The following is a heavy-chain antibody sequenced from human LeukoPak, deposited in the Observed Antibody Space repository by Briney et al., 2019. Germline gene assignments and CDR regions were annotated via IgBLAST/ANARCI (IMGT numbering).Heavy chain of an antibody. Sequence: SETLSLTCAVYGGSFSGYYWSWIRQPPGKGLEWIGEINHSGSTNYNPSLKSRVTISVDTSKNQFSLKLSSVTAADTAVYYCASQTYYYYMDVWGKGPTVTVSS. V-gene: IGHV4-34*01. CDR2: INHSGST. CDR3: ASQTYYYYMDV. CDR1: GGSFSGYY. J-gene: IGHJ6*03.